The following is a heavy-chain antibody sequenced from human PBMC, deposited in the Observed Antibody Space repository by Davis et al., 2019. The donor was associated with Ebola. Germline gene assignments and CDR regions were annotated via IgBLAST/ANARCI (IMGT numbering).Heavy chain of an antibody. Sequence: PSETLSLTCTVSGYSISSGYYWGWIRQPPGKGLEWIGSIYHSGSTYYNPSLKSRVTISVDTSKNQFSLKLSSVAAADTAVYYCARDGPYPYSSSWYRFDPWGQGTLVTVSS. J-gene: IGHJ5*02. V-gene: IGHV4-38-2*02. CDR1: GYSISSGYY. CDR3: ARDGPYPYSSSWYRFDP. D-gene: IGHD6-13*01. CDR2: IYHSGST.